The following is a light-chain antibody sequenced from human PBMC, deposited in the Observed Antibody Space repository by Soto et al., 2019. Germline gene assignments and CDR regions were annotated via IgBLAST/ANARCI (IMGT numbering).Light chain of an antibody. CDR2: AAS. CDR1: QGISNY. J-gene: IGKJ4*01. Sequence: DIQMTQSPSSLSASVGDRVTITCRARQGISNYLAWYQQKPGKVPKLLIYAASTLQSGVPSRFSGSGSGTDFTLTISSLQPEDVATYYCQKYNSAPPGGTFGGGTKVEIK. V-gene: IGKV1-27*01. CDR3: QKYNSAPPGGT.